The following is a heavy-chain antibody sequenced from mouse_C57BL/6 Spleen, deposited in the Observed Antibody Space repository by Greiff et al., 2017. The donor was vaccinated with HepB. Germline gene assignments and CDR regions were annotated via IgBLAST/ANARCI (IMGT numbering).Heavy chain of an antibody. Sequence: EVHLVESGGGLVKPGGSLKLSCAASGFTFSSYAMSWVRQTPEKRLEWVATISDGGSYTYYPDNVKGRFTISRDNAKNNLYLQMSHLKSEDTAMYYCAREDYYGNYVWYFDVWGTGTTVTVSS. CDR3: AREDYYGNYVWYFDV. CDR1: GFTFSSYA. J-gene: IGHJ1*03. CDR2: ISDGGSYT. V-gene: IGHV5-4*01. D-gene: IGHD2-1*01.